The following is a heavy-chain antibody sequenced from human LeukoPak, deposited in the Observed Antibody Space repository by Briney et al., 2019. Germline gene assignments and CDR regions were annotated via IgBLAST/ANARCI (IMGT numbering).Heavy chain of an antibody. V-gene: IGHV4-39*07. Sequence: SETLSLTCAVSGYSISSSPYYWGWIRQPPGKRLEWIATISRSGATYYNPSLKSRVTISIDTSKNQFSLKLTSVTAADAAVYFCGTDSRSTWFYHWGQGTMVTVSS. J-gene: IGHJ5*02. D-gene: IGHD1-26*01. CDR3: GTDSRSTWFYH. CDR2: ISRSGAT. CDR1: GYSISSSPYY.